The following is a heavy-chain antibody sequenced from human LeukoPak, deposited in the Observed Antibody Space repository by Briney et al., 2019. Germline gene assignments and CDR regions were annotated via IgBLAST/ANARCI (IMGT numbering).Heavy chain of an antibody. V-gene: IGHV4-34*01. Sequence: SETLSVTPVVPLGSLSGDYGSSMSATLREGGECSWEIKQSGSTKYNPSLKSRVTISVDTSKIQISLKQSSVSAEDTAVYYGARGLRSREGRLLYDYWGQGTLVTVSS. CDR1: LGSLSGDY. CDR3: ARGLRSREGRLLYDY. J-gene: IGHJ4*02. CDR2: IKQSGST. D-gene: IGHD3-3*01.